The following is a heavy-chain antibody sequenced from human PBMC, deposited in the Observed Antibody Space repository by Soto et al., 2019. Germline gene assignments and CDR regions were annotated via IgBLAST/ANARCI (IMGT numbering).Heavy chain of an antibody. V-gene: IGHV3-21*01. Sequence: GLLRHSCRAWGVTFSSYSMNCVRQAPGKGLEWVSSISSSSSYIYYADSVKGRFTISRDNAKNPLYLQMNSLRAEDTAVYYCARGGLHYDYIWGSYRSDYWGQGTLVTVSS. CDR2: ISSSSSYI. D-gene: IGHD3-16*02. J-gene: IGHJ4*02. CDR3: ARGGLHYDYIWGSYRSDY. CDR1: GVTFSSYS.